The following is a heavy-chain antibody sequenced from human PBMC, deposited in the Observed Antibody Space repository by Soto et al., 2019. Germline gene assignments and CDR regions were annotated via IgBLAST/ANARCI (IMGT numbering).Heavy chain of an antibody. D-gene: IGHD2-2*01. J-gene: IGHJ4*02. Sequence: ASVKVSCKASGYTFTSYGISWVRQAPGQGLEWMGWISAYNGNTNYAQKLQGRVTMTTDTSTSTAYMELRSLRSDDTAVYYCARECVHCSSTSCSLYYFDYWGQGTLVTV. V-gene: IGHV1-18*04. CDR2: ISAYNGNT. CDR3: ARECVHCSSTSCSLYYFDY. CDR1: GYTFTSYG.